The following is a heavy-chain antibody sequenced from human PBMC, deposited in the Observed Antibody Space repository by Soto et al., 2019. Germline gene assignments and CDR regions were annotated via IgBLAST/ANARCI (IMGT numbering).Heavy chain of an antibody. CDR3: ARKYSSSWYYFDY. D-gene: IGHD6-13*01. CDR1: GGSISSSNW. J-gene: IGHJ4*02. CDR2: IYHSGST. V-gene: IGHV4-4*02. Sequence: QVQLQESGPGLVKPSGTLSLTCAVSGGSISSSNWWSWVRQPPGKGLEWIGEIYHSGSTNYNPSLKSRLTIAVDKSKNQFSLKLSSVTAADTAVYYCARKYSSSWYYFDYWGQGTLVTVSS.